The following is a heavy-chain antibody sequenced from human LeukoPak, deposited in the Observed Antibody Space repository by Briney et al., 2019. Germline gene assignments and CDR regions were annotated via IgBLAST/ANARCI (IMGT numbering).Heavy chain of an antibody. CDR2: SSSGSSTI. CDR1: GFAFSSYS. Sequence: GGSLRLSCAASGFAFSSYSMNWVRQAPGKGLEWLSYSSSGSSTIYYLDSVKGRFTISKDNAKNSLYLQMNSLRAEDTAVYYCARMSSGSYLFDYWGQGTLVTVSS. CDR3: ARMSSGSYLFDY. V-gene: IGHV3-48*01. J-gene: IGHJ4*02. D-gene: IGHD3-10*01.